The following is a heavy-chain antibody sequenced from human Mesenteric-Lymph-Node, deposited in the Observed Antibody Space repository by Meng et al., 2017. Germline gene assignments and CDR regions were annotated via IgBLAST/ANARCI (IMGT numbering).Heavy chain of an antibody. CDR1: GFSLSTSGVG. CDR3: ARKTNYSNRPKYDFDY. V-gene: IGHV2-5*02. Sequence: SGPTLVKPTQTLTLTCTFSGFSLSTSGVGVGWIRQPPGKALEWLALIFWDGDQRYSPSLKNRLTITKDTSKNHAVLTMTNMDPVDTATYYCARKTNYSNRPKYDFDYWGQGTLVTVSS. CDR2: IFWDGDQ. D-gene: IGHD4-11*01. J-gene: IGHJ4*02.